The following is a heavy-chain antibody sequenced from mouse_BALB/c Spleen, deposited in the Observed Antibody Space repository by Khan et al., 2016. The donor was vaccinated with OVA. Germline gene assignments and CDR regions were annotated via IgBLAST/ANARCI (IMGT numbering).Heavy chain of an antibody. V-gene: IGHV3-2*02. CDR1: GYSITSDYA. CDR3: ARRSV. Sequence: EVELVESGPGLVKPSQSLSLTCTVTGYSITSDYAWNWIRQFPGNKLEWMGYITYSGSTSYNPSLKSRISLTRDTSKNQFFLQLNSVTTEDTATYFCARRSVWGAGTTVTVSS. J-gene: IGHJ1*01. CDR2: ITYSGST.